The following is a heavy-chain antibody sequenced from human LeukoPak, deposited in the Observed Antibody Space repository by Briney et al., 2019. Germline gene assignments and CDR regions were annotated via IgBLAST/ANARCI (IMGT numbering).Heavy chain of an antibody. Sequence: GGSLRLSCAASGLTVSKNYMSWVRQAPGKGLESVSVIYSGGSTYYADSVRGRFIIPRDNSKNTLYLQMNSLRVEDTAVYYCARVGGHWGQGTLVTVSS. D-gene: IGHD3-10*01. CDR2: IYSGGST. CDR3: ARVGGH. CDR1: GLTVSKNY. J-gene: IGHJ4*02. V-gene: IGHV3-53*01.